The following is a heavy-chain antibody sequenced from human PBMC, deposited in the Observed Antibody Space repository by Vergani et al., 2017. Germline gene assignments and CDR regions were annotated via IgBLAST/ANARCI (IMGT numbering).Heavy chain of an antibody. CDR3: ARDHEDNIRVHYYGMDV. J-gene: IGHJ6*02. D-gene: IGHD2/OR15-2a*01. CDR2: ISSSSSYI. CDR1: GFTFSSYS. V-gene: IGHV3-21*01. Sequence: EVQLVESGGGLVKPGGSLRLSCAASGFTFSSYSMNWVRQAPGKGLEWVSSISSSSSYIYYADSVKGPFTISRDNAKNSLYLQMNSLRAEDTGVYYCARDHEDNIRVHYYGMDVWGQGATVTVSS.